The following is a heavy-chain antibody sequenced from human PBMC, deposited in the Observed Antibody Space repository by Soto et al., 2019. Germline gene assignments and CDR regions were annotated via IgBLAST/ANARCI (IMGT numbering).Heavy chain of an antibody. V-gene: IGHV3-11*06. J-gene: IGHJ4*02. CDR3: VRSGDNYNLLDY. D-gene: IGHD1-1*01. CDR1: GFTSSDHY. Sequence: PGGSLRLSCAASGFTSSDHYMSWIRRAPGKGLEWIGYSSNSGSFTRYADSVKGRFSISRDNAKNSLYLQINSLRGDDTAIYYCVRSGDNYNLLDYWGQGTPVTSPQ. CDR2: SSNSGSFT.